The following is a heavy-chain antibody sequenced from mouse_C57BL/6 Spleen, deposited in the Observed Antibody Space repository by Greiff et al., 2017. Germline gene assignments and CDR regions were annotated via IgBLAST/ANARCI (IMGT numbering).Heavy chain of an antibody. D-gene: IGHD2-1*01. Sequence: VQLQQSGPELVKPGASVKISCKASGYTFTDYYMNWVKQSHGKSLEWIGDINPNNGGTSYNQKFKGKATLTVDKSSSTAYMELRSLTSEDSAVYYCARFPYGNYVAYWGQGTLVTVSA. V-gene: IGHV1-26*01. CDR3: ARFPYGNYVAY. CDR2: INPNNGGT. CDR1: GYTFTDYY. J-gene: IGHJ3*01.